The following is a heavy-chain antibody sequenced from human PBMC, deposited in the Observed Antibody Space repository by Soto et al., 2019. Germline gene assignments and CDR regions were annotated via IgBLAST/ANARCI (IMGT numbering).Heavy chain of an antibody. CDR2: ISTYKGDT. J-gene: IGHJ4*02. CDR1: GYTFTSYG. CDR3: ARANGDYYFDY. D-gene: IGHD4-17*01. Sequence: QVQLVQSGAEVKKPGASVKVSCNASGYTFTSYGISWVRQAPGQGLEWMGWISTYKGDTHYAQKLQGRVTLTTDTSTSTAYIELRSLRSDDTAVYYCARANGDYYFDYWGQGTLVTVST. V-gene: IGHV1-18*01.